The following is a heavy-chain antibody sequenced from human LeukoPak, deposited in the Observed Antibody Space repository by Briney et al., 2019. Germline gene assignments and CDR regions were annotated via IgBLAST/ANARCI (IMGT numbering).Heavy chain of an antibody. V-gene: IGHV3-30*02. D-gene: IGHD5-12*01. J-gene: IGHJ6*03. Sequence: GGSLRLSCAASGFTFSSYGMYWVRQAPGKGLEWVAFIRYDGSNKYYADSVKGRFTVSRDNSKNTLYLQMKSLRAEDTAVYYCAKGGGYEAQYYYYYMDVWGKGTTVTISS. CDR1: GFTFSSYG. CDR3: AKGGGYEAQYYYYYMDV. CDR2: IRYDGSNK.